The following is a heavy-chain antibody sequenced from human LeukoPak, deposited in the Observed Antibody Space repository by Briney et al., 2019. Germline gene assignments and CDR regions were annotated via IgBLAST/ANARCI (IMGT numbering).Heavy chain of an antibody. Sequence: GESLKISCKSSGYSFTSYWIGWVRQMPGKGLEWMGIIYPGDSDTRYSPSFQGQVTISADKSISTAYLQWSSLKASDTAMYYCARPRGRYYDSIDCWGQGTLVTVSS. J-gene: IGHJ4*02. CDR1: GYSFTSYW. CDR3: ARPRGRYYDSIDC. V-gene: IGHV5-51*01. CDR2: IYPGDSDT. D-gene: IGHD3-22*01.